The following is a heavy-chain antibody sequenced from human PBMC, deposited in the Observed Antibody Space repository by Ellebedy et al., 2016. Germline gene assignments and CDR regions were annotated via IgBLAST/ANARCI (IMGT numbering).Heavy chain of an antibody. CDR2: IIPIFGTA. V-gene: IGHV1-69*13. CDR1: GGTFSSYA. D-gene: IGHD3-10*01. J-gene: IGHJ5*02. Sequence: ASVKVSCKASGGTFSSYAINWVRQAPGQGLEWMGGIIPIFGTANYAQKFQGRVTITADESTSTAYMELSSLRSEDTAVYYCARYRVNWFDPWGQGTLVTVSS. CDR3: ARYRVNWFDP.